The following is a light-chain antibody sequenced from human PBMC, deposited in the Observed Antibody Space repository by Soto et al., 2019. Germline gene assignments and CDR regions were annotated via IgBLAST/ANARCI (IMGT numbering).Light chain of an antibody. CDR2: AAS. J-gene: IGKJ1*01. CDR1: HGISSY. Sequence: IQLTQSPSSLSASVGDRVTITCRASHGISSYLAWYQQKPGKALKLLIYAASTLQSGVPSRFSGSGSGTDFTLTISSLEPEDFAVYYCQQRSNWPWTFGQGTKVEIK. V-gene: IGKV1-9*01. CDR3: QQRSNWPWT.